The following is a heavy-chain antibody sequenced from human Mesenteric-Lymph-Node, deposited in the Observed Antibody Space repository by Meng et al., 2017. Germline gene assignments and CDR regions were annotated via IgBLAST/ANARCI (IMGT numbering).Heavy chain of an antibody. Sequence: VQGQESGPGLLKRSENLSLPCVVSGASISSGNWWNWVRQPPGKGLEWIGDIYHSGSTNYNPSLKSRVTISVDKSKNQFSLKLSSVTAADTAMYYCARGGGCSSSSCDLDYWGQGVLVTVSS. J-gene: IGHJ4*02. V-gene: IGHV4-4*02. CDR2: IYHSGST. D-gene: IGHD2-2*01. CDR1: GASISSGNW. CDR3: ARGGGCSSSSCDLDY.